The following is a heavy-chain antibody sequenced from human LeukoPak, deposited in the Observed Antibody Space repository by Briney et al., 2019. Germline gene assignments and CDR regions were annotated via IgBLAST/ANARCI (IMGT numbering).Heavy chain of an antibody. D-gene: IGHD2/OR15-2a*01. V-gene: IGHV3-30*02. Sequence: HPGGSLRLSCAASGFTFSSYAMNWVRQAPGKGLEWLAFIRYDGSNTYYADSVKGRFTVSRDDSKNTLYLQMNSLRGDDTAVYYCAKDGTTYYYIYYWGQGTLVTVSS. CDR1: GFTFSSYA. CDR3: AKDGTTYYYIYY. CDR2: IRYDGSNT. J-gene: IGHJ4*02.